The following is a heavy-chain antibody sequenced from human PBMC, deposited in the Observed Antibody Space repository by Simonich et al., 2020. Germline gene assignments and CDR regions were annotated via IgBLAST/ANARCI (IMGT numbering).Heavy chain of an antibody. CDR1: GGSISSSSYY. CDR3: ARWAYSSSYFDY. Sequence: QLQLQESGPGLVKPSETLSLPCTVSGGSISSSSYYWGWIRQHPGKGLEWIGSINYSGRTYYNPSLKSRVTISVDTSKNQFSLKLSSVTAADTAVYYCARWAYSSSYFDYWGQGTLVTVSS. CDR2: INYSGRT. V-gene: IGHV4-39*01. D-gene: IGHD6-6*01. J-gene: IGHJ4*02.